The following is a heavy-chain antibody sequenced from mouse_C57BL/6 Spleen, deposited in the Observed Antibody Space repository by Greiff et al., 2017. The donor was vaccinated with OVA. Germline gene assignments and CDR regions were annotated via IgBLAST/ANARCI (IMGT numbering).Heavy chain of an antibody. CDR2: IDPSDSYT. V-gene: IGHV1-69*01. J-gene: IGHJ4*01. Sequence: QVQLQQPGAELVMPGASVKLSCKASGYTFTSYWMHWVKQRPGQGLEWIGGIDPSDSYTNYNQKFKGKSTLTVDKSSSTAYMQLSSLTSEDSAVYYCASQRQLRLGYAMDYWGQGTSVTVSS. CDR1: GYTFTSYW. D-gene: IGHD3-2*02. CDR3: ASQRQLRLGYAMDY.